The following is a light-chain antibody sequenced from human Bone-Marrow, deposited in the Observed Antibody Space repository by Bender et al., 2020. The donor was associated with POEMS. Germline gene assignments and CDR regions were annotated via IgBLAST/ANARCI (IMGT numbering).Light chain of an antibody. Sequence: QSALTQPASVSGSPGQSITISCTGISSDGGIYNYVSWYQQHPGTVPKLLIYDAANRPSGVSNRFSGSKSGNTSSLTISGLQAEDEGDYYCASYAGSTYVFGTGTTVTVL. J-gene: IGLJ1*01. CDR3: ASYAGSTYV. CDR1: SSDGGIYNY. CDR2: DAA. V-gene: IGLV2-14*03.